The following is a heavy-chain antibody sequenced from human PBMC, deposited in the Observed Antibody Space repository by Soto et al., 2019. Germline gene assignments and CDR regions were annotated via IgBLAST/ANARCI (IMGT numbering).Heavy chain of an antibody. V-gene: IGHV4-59*01. Sequence: SETLSLTCTVAGGSISTYYWSWIRKPPGKGLEWIGYIYYTGSTNYNPSLKSRVTISVDTSKNQFSLKLSSVTAADTAVYYCARASGCSGDSCAFDPWGQGTLVTVSS. J-gene: IGHJ5*02. D-gene: IGHD2-15*01. CDR1: GGSISTYY. CDR3: ARASGCSGDSCAFDP. CDR2: IYYTGST.